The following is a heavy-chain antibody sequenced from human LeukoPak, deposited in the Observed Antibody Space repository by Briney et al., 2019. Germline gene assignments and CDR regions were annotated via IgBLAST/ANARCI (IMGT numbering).Heavy chain of an antibody. Sequence: GASVKVTCKASGYTFTGYYIHWVRQAPGQGLEWMGWIKPSSGGTNFAQKFQGRVTMTTNTSISAAYMELSELRSDDTAIYYCAKDLTLRFFDWLSNYYMDVWGKGTTVTISS. D-gene: IGHD3-9*01. V-gene: IGHV1-2*02. CDR3: AKDLTLRFFDWLSNYYMDV. CDR1: GYTFTGYY. J-gene: IGHJ6*03. CDR2: IKPSSGGT.